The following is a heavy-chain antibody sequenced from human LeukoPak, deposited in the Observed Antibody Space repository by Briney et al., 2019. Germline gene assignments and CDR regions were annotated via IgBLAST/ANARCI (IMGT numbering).Heavy chain of an antibody. CDR1: GYTFTDYY. Sequence: ASVKVSCKASGYTFTDYYMHWVRQAPGQGLEWMGWINPNSGGTNYAQKFQGRVTMTRDTSISTAYMELSRLRSDDTAVYYCARGRAADDAFDIWGQGTMVTVSS. D-gene: IGHD6-13*01. CDR2: INPNSGGT. V-gene: IGHV1-2*02. CDR3: ARGRAADDAFDI. J-gene: IGHJ3*02.